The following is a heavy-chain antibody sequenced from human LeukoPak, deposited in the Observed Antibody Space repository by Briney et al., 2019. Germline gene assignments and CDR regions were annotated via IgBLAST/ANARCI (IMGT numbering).Heavy chain of an antibody. CDR2: VYTTGST. J-gene: IGHJ4*02. CDR3: ARGYDWNYILAH. D-gene: IGHD1-7*01. V-gene: IGHV4-61*02. Sequence: SQTLSLTCTVSGGSMSSGSYYGSWTRQPAGEGLEWIGRVYTTGSTNYNHALKSRVTISLDRSKNQFSLKLSSVTAADTAAYYCARGYDWNYILAHWGQGTLVTVSS. CDR1: GGSMSSGSYY.